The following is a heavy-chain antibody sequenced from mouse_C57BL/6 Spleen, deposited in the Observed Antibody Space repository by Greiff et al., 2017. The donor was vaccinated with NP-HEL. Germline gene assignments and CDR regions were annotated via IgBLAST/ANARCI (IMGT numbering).Heavy chain of an antibody. CDR3: ARWGPSWFAY. J-gene: IGHJ3*01. Sequence: EVKVEESGGGLVQPVGSLSLSCAASGFTFTDYYMSWVRQPPGKALEWLGFIRNKANGYTTEYSASVKGRFTISRDNSQSILYLQMNALRAEDSATYYCARWGPSWFAYWGQGTLVTVSA. CDR2: IRNKANGYTT. CDR1: GFTFTDYY. V-gene: IGHV7-3*01.